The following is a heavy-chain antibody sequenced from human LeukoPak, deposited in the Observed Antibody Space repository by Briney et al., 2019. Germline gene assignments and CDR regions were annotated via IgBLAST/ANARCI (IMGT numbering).Heavy chain of an antibody. CDR1: GFTFSDYY. V-gene: IGHV3-11*04. Sequence: GGSLRLSCAASGFTFSDYYMSWIRQAPGKGLEWVSYISSSGSTIYYADSVKGRFTISRDNAKNSLYLQMNNLRAEDTAVHYCARDRDYGGNSGDAFDIWGQGTMVTVSS. J-gene: IGHJ3*02. D-gene: IGHD4-23*01. CDR2: ISSSGSTI. CDR3: ARDRDYGGNSGDAFDI.